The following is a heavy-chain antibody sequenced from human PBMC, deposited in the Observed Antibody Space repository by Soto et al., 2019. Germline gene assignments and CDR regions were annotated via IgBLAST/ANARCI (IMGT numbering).Heavy chain of an antibody. D-gene: IGHD3-10*01. V-gene: IGHV4-4*02. Sequence: PSETLSLTCAVSGGSISSSNWWSWVRQPPGKGLEWIGEIYHSGSTNYNPSLKSRVTISVDKSKNQFSLKLSSVTAADTAVYHCARVNVRSGRPKYYGMNVCAKRTTGTGSS. CDR2: IYHSGST. J-gene: IGHJ6*04. CDR1: GGSISSSNW. CDR3: ARVNVRSGRPKYYGMNV.